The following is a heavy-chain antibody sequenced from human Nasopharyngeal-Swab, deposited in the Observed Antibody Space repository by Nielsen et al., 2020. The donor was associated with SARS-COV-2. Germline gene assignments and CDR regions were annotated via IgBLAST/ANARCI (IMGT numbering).Heavy chain of an antibody. Sequence: WIRQPPGKGLEWIGSIYYSGSTYYNPPLKSRVTISVDTSKNQFPLKLSSVTAADTAVYYCARHGLSGITIFGVVIPKNWFDPWGQGTLVTVSS. CDR2: IYYSGST. CDR3: ARHGLSGITIFGVVIPKNWFDP. D-gene: IGHD3-3*01. V-gene: IGHV4-39*01. J-gene: IGHJ5*02.